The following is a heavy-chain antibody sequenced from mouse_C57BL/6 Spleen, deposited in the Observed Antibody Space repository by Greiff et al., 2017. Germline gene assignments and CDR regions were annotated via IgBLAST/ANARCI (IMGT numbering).Heavy chain of an antibody. CDR1: GFTFSSYA. J-gene: IGHJ2*01. D-gene: IGHD2-5*01. CDR3: TRERSNYGFDY. CDR2: ISSGGDYI. Sequence: EVKVVESGEGLVKPGGSLKLSCAASGFTFSSYAMSWVRQTPEKRLEWVAYISSGGDYIYYADTVKGRFTISRDNARNTLYLQMSSLKSEDTAMYYCTRERSNYGFDYWGQGTTLTVSS. V-gene: IGHV5-9-1*02.